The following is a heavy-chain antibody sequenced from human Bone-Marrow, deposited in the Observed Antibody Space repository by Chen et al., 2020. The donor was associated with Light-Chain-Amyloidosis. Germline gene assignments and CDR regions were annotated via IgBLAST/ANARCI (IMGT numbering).Heavy chain of an antibody. J-gene: IGHJ3*02. D-gene: IGHD3-9*01. Sequence: VRQAPGKGLEWVSTIRGSGGSRYYGDSVKGRLTISRDNSKNALFLQMNSLRAEDTAVYYCAKDISYDDILPGYPADAFDIWGQGTMVTVSS. CDR3: AKDISYDDILPGYPADAFDI. V-gene: IGHV3-23*01. CDR2: IRGSGGSR.